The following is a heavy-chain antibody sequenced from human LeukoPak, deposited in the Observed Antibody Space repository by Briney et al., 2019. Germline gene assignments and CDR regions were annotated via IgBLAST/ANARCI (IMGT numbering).Heavy chain of an antibody. CDR3: ARLDRHYYYYGMDV. CDR1: GGSISSSSYY. J-gene: IGHJ6*02. CDR2: IYYSGST. Sequence: SETLSLTCTVSGGSISSSSYYWGWIRQPPGKGLEWIGSIYYSGSTYYNPFLKSRVTISVDTSKNQFSLKLSSVTAADTAVYYCARLDRHYYYYGMDVWGQGTAVTVSS. V-gene: IGHV4-39*01.